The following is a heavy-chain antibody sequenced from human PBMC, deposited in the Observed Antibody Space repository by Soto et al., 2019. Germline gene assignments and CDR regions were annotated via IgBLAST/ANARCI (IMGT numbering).Heavy chain of an antibody. CDR3: AKDTIVVVITTYPDY. CDR2: INSDGSST. CDR1: GFTFSSYW. V-gene: IGHV3-74*01. J-gene: IGHJ4*02. Sequence: GGSLRLSCAASGFTFSSYWMHWVRQAPGKGLVWVSRINSDGSSTSYADSVKGRFTISRDNSKNTLYLQMNSLRAEDTAVYYCAKDTIVVVITTYPDYWGQGTLVTVSS. D-gene: IGHD3-22*01.